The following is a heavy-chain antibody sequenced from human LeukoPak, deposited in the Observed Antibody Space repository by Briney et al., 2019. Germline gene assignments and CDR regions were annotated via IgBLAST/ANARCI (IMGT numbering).Heavy chain of an antibody. CDR1: GFTFSRFW. Sequence: GGSLRLSCAASGFTFSRFWMNWVRQAPGKGLEWVANIKQDGSEKYYVDSVKGRFTISRDNAKNSLYLQMNSLRAEDTAVYYCARALLGGYGSGSLQGSAPNYWGQGTLVTVSS. CDR2: IKQDGSEK. CDR3: ARALLGGYGSGSLQGSAPNY. D-gene: IGHD3-10*01. V-gene: IGHV3-7*01. J-gene: IGHJ4*02.